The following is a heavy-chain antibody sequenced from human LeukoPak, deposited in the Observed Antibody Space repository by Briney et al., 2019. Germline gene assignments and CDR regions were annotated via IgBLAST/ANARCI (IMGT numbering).Heavy chain of an antibody. CDR1: GASISNYY. CDR3: VRSKSGTYGWFDH. Sequence: SETLSLTCTVSGASISNYYWSWIRQPPGKGLDWIAYMYYSGSTNYNPSLKSRVTISLDTSKNQFSLEVSSVTAADTAVYYCVRSKSGTYGWFDHWGQGTLVTVSS. CDR2: MYYSGST. J-gene: IGHJ5*02. D-gene: IGHD4-17*01. V-gene: IGHV4-59*01.